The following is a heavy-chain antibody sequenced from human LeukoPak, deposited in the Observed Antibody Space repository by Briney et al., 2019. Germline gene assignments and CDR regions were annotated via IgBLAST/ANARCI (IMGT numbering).Heavy chain of an antibody. J-gene: IGHJ4*02. CDR2: IYYSGST. CDR1: GGSISSYY. D-gene: IGHD4-17*01. CDR3: ARGGGDYDLYYFDY. Sequence: PSETLSLTCTVSGGSISSYYWSWIRQPPGKGLEWIGYIYYSGSTNYNPSLKSRVTISVDTSKNQFSLKLSSVTAADTAVYYCARGGGDYDLYYFDYWGQGTLVTISS. V-gene: IGHV4-59*01.